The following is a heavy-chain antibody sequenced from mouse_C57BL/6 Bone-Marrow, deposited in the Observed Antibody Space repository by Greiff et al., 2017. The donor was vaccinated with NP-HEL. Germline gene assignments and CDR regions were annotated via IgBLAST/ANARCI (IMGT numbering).Heavy chain of an antibody. J-gene: IGHJ3*01. CDR1: GYEFTNYW. V-gene: IGHV1-80*01. CDR2: IYPGGGGT. CDR3: ARGAY. Sequence: QVQLQQPGAELVKPGASVKMSCKASGYEFTNYWMHWVKQRPGQGLEWIGQIYPGGGGTNYNGKFKDKATLTVDKSSSTAYMQLSRLTSEDSAVYFCARGAYWGQGTLVTVSA.